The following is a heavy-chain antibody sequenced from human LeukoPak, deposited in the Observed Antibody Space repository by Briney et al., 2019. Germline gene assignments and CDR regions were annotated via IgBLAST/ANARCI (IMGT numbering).Heavy chain of an antibody. Sequence: GGSLRLSCAASGFSFSGFSMSWVRQAPGKGLEWVASIHEHSSEISYVDSVKGRFTTSRDNAKNLLFLQLNNLRAEDTAVYYCAREEMATTAVDYWGQGTLVTVSS. CDR1: GFSFSGFS. CDR2: IHEHSSEI. CDR3: AREEMATTAVDY. J-gene: IGHJ4*02. D-gene: IGHD5-24*01. V-gene: IGHV3-7*01.